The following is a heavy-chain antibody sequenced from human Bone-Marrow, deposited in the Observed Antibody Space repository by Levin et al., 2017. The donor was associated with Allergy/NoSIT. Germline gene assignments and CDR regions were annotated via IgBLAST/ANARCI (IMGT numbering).Heavy chain of an antibody. CDR2: INPNSGGT. CDR3: ARVDPTVTTLTY. D-gene: IGHD4-17*01. J-gene: IGHJ4*02. V-gene: IGHV1-2*02. Sequence: ASVKVSCKASGYTFIDYYIHWVRQAPGEGLEWMGWINPNSGGTNYAQKFQGRVTMTRDTSISTAYMELSRLRSDDTAVYYCARVDPTVTTLTYWGQGTLVTVSS. CDR1: GYTFIDYY.